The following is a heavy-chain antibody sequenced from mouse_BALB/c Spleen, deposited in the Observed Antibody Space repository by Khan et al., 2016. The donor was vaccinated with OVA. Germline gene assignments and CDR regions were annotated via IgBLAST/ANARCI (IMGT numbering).Heavy chain of an antibody. V-gene: IGHV9-1*02. CDR1: VYTFTNYG. CDR3: ARGASYWYLDV. Sequence: QIQLVQSGPELKKPGETVKISCKASVYTFTNYGMNWVKQAPGKGLKWMGWINTYTGEPTYTDDFKGRFAFSLETSASTAYLQINNLSNEDMATYFCARGASYWYLDVWGAGTTVTVSS. CDR2: INTYTGEP. J-gene: IGHJ1*01.